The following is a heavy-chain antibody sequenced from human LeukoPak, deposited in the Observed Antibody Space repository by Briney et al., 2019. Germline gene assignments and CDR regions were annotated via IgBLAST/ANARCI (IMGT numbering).Heavy chain of an antibody. J-gene: IGHJ5*02. D-gene: IGHD3-10*01. V-gene: IGHV4-39*01. CDR1: GGSIRGSSYY. CDR3: ARHRGGSWFDP. Sequence: SETLSHTCIVSGGSIRGSSYYWGWIRQPPGKGLEWIGRIYYSGSTYYNPSLKSRVTISVDTSKNQFSLKLSSVTAADTAVYYCARHRGGSWFDPWGQGTLVTVSS. CDR2: IYYSGST.